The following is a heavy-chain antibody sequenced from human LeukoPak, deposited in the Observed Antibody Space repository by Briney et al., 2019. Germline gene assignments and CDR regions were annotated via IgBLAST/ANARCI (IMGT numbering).Heavy chain of an antibody. D-gene: IGHD3-22*01. Sequence: GGSLRLSCAASGFTFSSYAMTWVRQAPGKGLVWVSVISGSGGSTYYADSVKGRFTISRDNSKNTLCLQMNSLRAEDTAVFYCAKYDSSGYYFDYWGQGTLVTVSS. CDR1: GFTFSSYA. J-gene: IGHJ4*02. V-gene: IGHV3-23*01. CDR2: ISGSGGST. CDR3: AKYDSSGYYFDY.